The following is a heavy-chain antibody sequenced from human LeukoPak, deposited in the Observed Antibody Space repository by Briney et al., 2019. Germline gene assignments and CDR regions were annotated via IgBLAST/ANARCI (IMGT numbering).Heavy chain of an antibody. J-gene: IGHJ6*02. CDR3: ATGFAMVRGVIGMDV. Sequence: ASVKVSCKASGYTFTSYDINWVRQATGQGLEWMGWMNPNSGNTGYAQKFQGRVTMTRNTSISTAYMELSSLRSEDTAVYYCATGFAMVRGVIGMDVWGQGTTVTVSS. CDR1: GYTFTSYD. D-gene: IGHD3-10*01. V-gene: IGHV1-8*01. CDR2: MNPNSGNT.